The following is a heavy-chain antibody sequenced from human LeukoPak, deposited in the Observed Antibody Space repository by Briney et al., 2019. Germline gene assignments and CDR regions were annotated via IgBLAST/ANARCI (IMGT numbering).Heavy chain of an antibody. CDR2: INARIGNT. CDR1: GYTFTICT. D-gene: IGHD3-22*01. V-gene: IGHV1-3*01. Sequence: ASVKVSCKSSGYTFTICTMHWLRQSPGQRLEWMGWINARIGNTKYSQKFQGRVTITRDTSASTAYMELSSLRSEDTAVYYCAREWGYYDSSGYYLGAFDIWGQGTMVTVSS. J-gene: IGHJ3*02. CDR3: AREWGYYDSSGYYLGAFDI.